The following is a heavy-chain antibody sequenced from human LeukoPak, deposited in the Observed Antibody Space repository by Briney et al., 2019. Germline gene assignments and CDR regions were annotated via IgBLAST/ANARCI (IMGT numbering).Heavy chain of an antibody. D-gene: IGHD3-22*01. CDR3: AKGRPYYYDPFDP. J-gene: IGHJ5*02. CDR2: ISGSGGST. V-gene: IGHV3-23*01. CDR1: GFTFSSYE. Sequence: GGSLRLSCAASGFTFSSYEMNWVRQAPGKGLEWVSAISGSGGSTYYADSVKGRFTISRDNSKNTLYLQMNSLRAEDTAVYSCAKGRPYYYDPFDPWGQGTLVTVSS.